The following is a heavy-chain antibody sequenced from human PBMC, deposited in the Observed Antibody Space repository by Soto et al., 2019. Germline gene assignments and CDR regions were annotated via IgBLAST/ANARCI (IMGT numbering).Heavy chain of an antibody. D-gene: IGHD3-10*01. CDR2: ISAVSTYI. V-gene: IGHV3-21*01. CDR1: GFNFGSYG. Sequence: PGGSLRLSCVASGFNFGSYGMYWVRQAPGKGLEWVSSISAVSTYIYYGDSVKGRFTISRDNAKNSMFLQMDILTVEDTAVYYCARVAHIKVGGIKNYYFHSWGQGIPVTVSS. CDR3: ARVAHIKVGGIKNYYFHS. J-gene: IGHJ4*02.